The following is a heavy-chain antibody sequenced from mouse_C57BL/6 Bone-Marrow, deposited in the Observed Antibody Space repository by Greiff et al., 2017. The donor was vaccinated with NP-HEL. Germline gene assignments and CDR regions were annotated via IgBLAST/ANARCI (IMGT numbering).Heavy chain of an antibody. CDR3: AKRKAYWYFDV. Sequence: DVQLQESGPELVKPGASVKMSCKASGYTFTDYNMHWVKQSHGKSLEWIGYINPNNGGTSYNQKFKGKATLTVNKSSSTAYMELRSLTSEDSAVYYCAKRKAYWYFDVWGTGTTVTVSS. CDR2: INPNNGGT. CDR1: GYTFTDYN. V-gene: IGHV1-22*01. J-gene: IGHJ1*03.